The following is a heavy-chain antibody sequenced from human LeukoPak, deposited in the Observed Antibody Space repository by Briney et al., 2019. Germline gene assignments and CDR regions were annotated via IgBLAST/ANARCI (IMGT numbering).Heavy chain of an antibody. CDR2: ISSSSSYI. D-gene: IGHD2-15*01. CDR1: GFTFSSYS. V-gene: IGHV3-21*01. CDR3: ARDFSDYCSGGSCYSMVFDY. Sequence: SGGSLRLSCAASGFTFSSYSMNWVRQAPGKGLEWVSSISSSSSYIYYADSVKGRFTISRDNAKNSLYLQMNSLRAEDTAVYYCARDFSDYCSGGSCYSMVFDYWGQGTLVTVSS. J-gene: IGHJ4*02.